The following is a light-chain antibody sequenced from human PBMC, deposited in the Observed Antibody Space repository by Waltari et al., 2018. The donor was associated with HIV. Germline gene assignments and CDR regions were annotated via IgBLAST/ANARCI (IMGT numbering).Light chain of an antibody. CDR3: QTWGTGIQV. V-gene: IGLV4-69*01. J-gene: IGLJ3*02. CDR2: LNSDGSY. CDR1: SGHNNYA. Sequence: QLVLTQWPSASASLGASVKPPCTLTSGHNNYAIAWHQQQAEQGPRYLMKLNSDGSYRKGDGIPDRFSGSSAGAERYLTISSLQPEDEADYYCQTWGTGIQVFGGGTKLTVL.